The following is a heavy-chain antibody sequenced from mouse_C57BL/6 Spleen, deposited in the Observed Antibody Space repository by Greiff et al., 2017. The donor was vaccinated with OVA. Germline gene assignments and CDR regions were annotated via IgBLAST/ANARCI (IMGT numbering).Heavy chain of an antibody. V-gene: IGHV1-55*01. CDR2: IYPGSGST. CDR3: ARIYYDYDAYYAMDY. Sequence: VQLQQPGAELVKPGASVKMSCKASGYTFTSYWITWVKQRPGQGLEWIGDIYPGSGSTNYNEKFKSKATLTVDTSSSTAYMQLSSLTSEDSAVYYCARIYYDYDAYYAMDYWGQGTSVTVSS. J-gene: IGHJ4*01. CDR1: GYTFTSYW. D-gene: IGHD2-4*01.